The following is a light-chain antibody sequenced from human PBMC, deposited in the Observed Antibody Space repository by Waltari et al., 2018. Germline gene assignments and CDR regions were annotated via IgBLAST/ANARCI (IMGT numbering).Light chain of an antibody. Sequence: IQMAQSPSSLSASVAASVTIPCRASQSISSYLNWYQQKPGKAPKLLIYAASSLQSGVPSRFSGRGSGTDFTLTISRLQPEDFATYYCQQSYSTPQTFGQGTKVEIK. CDR2: AAS. V-gene: IGKV1-39*01. CDR3: QQSYSTPQT. CDR1: QSISSY. J-gene: IGKJ1*01.